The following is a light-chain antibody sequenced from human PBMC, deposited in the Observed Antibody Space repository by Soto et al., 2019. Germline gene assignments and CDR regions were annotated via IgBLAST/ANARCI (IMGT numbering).Light chain of an antibody. V-gene: IGKV1-5*01. CDR1: QSISSW. J-gene: IGKJ1*01. Sequence: IHMTHPHSTLSASVGCIVTISCRASQSISSWLAWYQQKPGKAPKLLIYDASSLESGVPSRFSGSGSGTEFTLTISSLQPDDFATYYCQQYNSYPWTFGQGTNVDIK. CDR2: DAS. CDR3: QQYNSYPWT.